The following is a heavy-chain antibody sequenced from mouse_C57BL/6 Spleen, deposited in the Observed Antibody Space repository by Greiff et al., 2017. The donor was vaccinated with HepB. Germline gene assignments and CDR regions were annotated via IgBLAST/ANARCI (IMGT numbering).Heavy chain of an antibody. Sequence: EVQLQQSGPELVKPGASVKIPCKASGYTFTDYNMDWVKQSHGKSLEWIGDINPNNGGTIYNQKFKGKATLTVDKSSSTAYMELRSLTSEDTAVYYCARSGGITTVVAPYYFDYWGQGTTLTVSS. V-gene: IGHV1-18*01. D-gene: IGHD1-1*01. J-gene: IGHJ2*01. CDR2: INPNNGGT. CDR1: GYTFTDYN. CDR3: ARSGGITTVVAPYYFDY.